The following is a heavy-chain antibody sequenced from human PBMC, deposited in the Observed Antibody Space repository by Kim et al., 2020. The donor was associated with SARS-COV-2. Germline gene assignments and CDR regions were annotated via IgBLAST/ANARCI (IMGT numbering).Heavy chain of an antibody. D-gene: IGHD5-12*01. V-gene: IGHV1-69*02. Sequence: SVKVSCKASGGTFSSYTISWVRQAPGQGLEWMGRIIPILGIANYAQKFQGRVTITADKSTSTAYMELSSLRSEDTAVYYCARVADSGYDPNYYYYYYGMDVSGQGTTVTVSS. CDR1: GGTFSSYT. J-gene: IGHJ6*02. CDR3: ARVADSGYDPNYYYYYYGMDV. CDR2: IIPILGIA.